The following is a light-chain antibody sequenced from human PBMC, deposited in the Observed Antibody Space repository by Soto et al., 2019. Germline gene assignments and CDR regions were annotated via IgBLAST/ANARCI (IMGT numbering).Light chain of an antibody. J-gene: IGLJ1*01. V-gene: IGLV2-8*01. CDR2: EVS. Sequence: QSALTQPPSASGSPGQSVTISCTGTSSDVGGYNYVSWYQQHPGKAPKLMIYEVSKRPSGVPYRFSGSKSGNTASLTVSGLQAEDEADYYCSSSAGSNNLYVFGTGTKLTVL. CDR3: SSSAGSNNLYV. CDR1: SSDVGGYNY.